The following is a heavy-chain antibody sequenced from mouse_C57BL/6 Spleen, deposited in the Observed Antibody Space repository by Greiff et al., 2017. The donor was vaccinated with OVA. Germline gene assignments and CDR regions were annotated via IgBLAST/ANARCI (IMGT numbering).Heavy chain of an antibody. CDR3: ARSGYSNYDDY. J-gene: IGHJ2*01. CDR2: IYPGDGDT. V-gene: IGHV1-82*01. CDR1: GYAFSSSW. D-gene: IGHD2-5*01. Sequence: VKLVESGPELVKPGASVKISCKASGYAFSSSWMNWVKQRPGKGLEWIGRIYPGDGDTNYNGKFKGKATLTADKSSSTAYMQLSSLTSEDSAVYFCARSGYSNYDDYWGQGTTLTVSS.